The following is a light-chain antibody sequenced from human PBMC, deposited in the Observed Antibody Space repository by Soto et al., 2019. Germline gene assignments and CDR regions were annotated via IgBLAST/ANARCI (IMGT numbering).Light chain of an antibody. CDR3: QSYDSGYV. CDR1: SSNIGAGYD. J-gene: IGLJ1*01. Sequence: QSVLTQPPSVSGAPGPRVTISCTGSSSNIGAGYDVHWYQQLPGTAPKLLVYGNSNRPSGVPDRFSGSKSGTSASLAITGLQAEDEADYYCQSYDSGYVFGTGTKLTVL. V-gene: IGLV1-40*01. CDR2: GNS.